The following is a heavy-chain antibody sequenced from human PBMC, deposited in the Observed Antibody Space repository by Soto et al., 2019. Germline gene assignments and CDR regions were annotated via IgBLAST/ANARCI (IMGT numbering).Heavy chain of an antibody. CDR3: TTRLVRPYSSGWYWDYYYYMDV. CDR1: GFTFSNAW. V-gene: IGHV3-15*01. J-gene: IGHJ6*03. CDR2: IKSKTDGGTT. D-gene: IGHD6-19*01. Sequence: GGSLRLSCAASGFTFSNAWMSWVRQAPGKRREWTGRIKSKTDGGTTDYAAPVKGRFTISRDDSKNTLYLQMNSLKTEDTAVYYCTTRLVRPYSSGWYWDYYYYMDVWGKGTTVTVSS.